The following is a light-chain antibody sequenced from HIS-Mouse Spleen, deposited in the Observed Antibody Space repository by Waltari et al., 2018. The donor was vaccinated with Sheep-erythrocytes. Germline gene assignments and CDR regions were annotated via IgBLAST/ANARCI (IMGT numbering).Light chain of an antibody. J-gene: IGKJ1*01. CDR2: DAS. V-gene: IGKV1D-13*01. CDR1: QGISSA. Sequence: AIQLTQSPSSLSASVGDRVTITCRASQGISSALAWYQQKPGKAPKLLIYDASSLERGVPSRFSGSGSGSDFTLTISSLQPEDFATYYCQQFNNYPRTFGQGTKVEIK. CDR3: QQFNNYPRT.